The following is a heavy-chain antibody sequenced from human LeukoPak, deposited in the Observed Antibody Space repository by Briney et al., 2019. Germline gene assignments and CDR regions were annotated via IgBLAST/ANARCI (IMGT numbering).Heavy chain of an antibody. CDR2: ISGSGGST. J-gene: IGHJ4*02. CDR1: AFSISSYA. Sequence: PGGSPRLSCAASAFSISSYAMSWVRQGPGKGLEWVSVISGSGGSTYYADSVKGRFTISRDNSKNTLYLQMNSLRAEDTAVYYCAKRGYSSSWLSFFDSWGQGTLVTVSS. CDR3: AKRGYSSSWLSFFDS. D-gene: IGHD6-13*01. V-gene: IGHV3-23*01.